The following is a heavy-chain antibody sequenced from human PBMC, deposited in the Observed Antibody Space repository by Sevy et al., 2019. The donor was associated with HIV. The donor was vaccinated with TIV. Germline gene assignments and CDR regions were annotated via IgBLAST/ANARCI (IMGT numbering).Heavy chain of an antibody. J-gene: IGHJ4*02. CDR2: INSDGSST. D-gene: IGHD2-2*01. CDR1: GFTFSSYW. CDR3: ARDVGRVPAAIGYFDY. Sequence: GGPLRLSCAASGFTFSSYWMHWVRQAPGKGLVWVSRINSDGSSTSYADSVKGRFTISRDNAKNTLYLQMNSLRAEDTAVYYCARDVGRVPAAIGYFDYWGQGTLVTVSS. V-gene: IGHV3-74*01.